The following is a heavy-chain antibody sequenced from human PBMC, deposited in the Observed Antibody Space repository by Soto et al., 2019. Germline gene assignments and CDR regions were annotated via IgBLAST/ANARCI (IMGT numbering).Heavy chain of an antibody. CDR3: ARQGHYYGSGKPFDYYYYGMDV. D-gene: IGHD3-10*01. CDR1: GYSFTSYW. Sequence: PGESLKISCKGSGYSFTSYWIGWVRQMPGKGLEWMGIIYPGDSDTRYSPSFQGQVTISADKSISTAYLQWSSLKASDTAMYYCARQGHYYGSGKPFDYYYYGMDVWGQGTTVTVSS. J-gene: IGHJ6*02. CDR2: IYPGDSDT. V-gene: IGHV5-51*01.